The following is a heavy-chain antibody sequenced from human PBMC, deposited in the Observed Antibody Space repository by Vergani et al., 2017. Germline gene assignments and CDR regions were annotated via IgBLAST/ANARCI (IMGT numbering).Heavy chain of an antibody. CDR1: GFTFNSYA. V-gene: IGHV3-23*01. Sequence: QLLESGGGLIQPGGSLRLSCAASGFTFNSYAMTWVRQAPGKGLEWVSGINNNGGSTYYADSVKGRFTISRDNSKNTLYLQMTDLRTEDTATYYCAKVCGRTNCQYGGGAFDVWGHGTMVTVSS. J-gene: IGHJ3*01. D-gene: IGHD2-15*01. CDR2: INNNGGST. CDR3: AKVCGRTNCQYGGGAFDV.